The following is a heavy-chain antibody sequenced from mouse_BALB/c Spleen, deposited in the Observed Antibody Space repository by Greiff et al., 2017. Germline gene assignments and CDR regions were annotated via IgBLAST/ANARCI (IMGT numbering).Heavy chain of an antibody. CDR3: ASKDPWFAY. Sequence: EVQGVESGGGLVQPGGSRKLSCAASGFTFSSFGMHWVRQAPEKGLEWVAYISSGSSTIYYADTVKGRFTLSRDNPKNTLFLQMTSLRSEDTAMYYCASKDPWFAYWGQGTLVTVSA. CDR2: ISSGSSTI. J-gene: IGHJ3*01. V-gene: IGHV5-17*02. CDR1: GFTFSSFG.